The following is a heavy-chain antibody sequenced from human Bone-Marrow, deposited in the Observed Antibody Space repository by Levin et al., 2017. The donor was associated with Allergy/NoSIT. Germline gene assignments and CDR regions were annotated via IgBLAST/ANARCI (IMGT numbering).Heavy chain of an antibody. Sequence: PGESLKISCKASEGSFSNYALNWVRQAPGQGLEWMARIIPIVDTSNAAQKFQGRLALSADKATNTVYMELSSLTSEDTALYFCAREVEYYDSSGFSFYYIDYWGQGTSVTVSS. J-gene: IGHJ4*02. CDR3: AREVEYYDSSGFSFYYIDY. V-gene: IGHV1-69*04. D-gene: IGHD3-22*01. CDR2: IIPIVDTS. CDR1: EGSFSNYA.